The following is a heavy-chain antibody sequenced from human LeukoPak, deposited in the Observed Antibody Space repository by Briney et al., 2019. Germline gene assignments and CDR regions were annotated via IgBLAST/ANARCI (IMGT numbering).Heavy chain of an antibody. Sequence: SETLSLTCSVSGASISSYYWNCIRQPPGKGLEWIGNIYTSGGTNYNPSLKSRVTISLDTSKDQFSLKLTSVTAADTAFYYCAKDWELGSWGQGTLVTVSS. CDR3: AKDWELGS. D-gene: IGHD1-26*01. CDR1: GASISSYY. V-gene: IGHV4-59*01. J-gene: IGHJ5*02. CDR2: IYTSGGT.